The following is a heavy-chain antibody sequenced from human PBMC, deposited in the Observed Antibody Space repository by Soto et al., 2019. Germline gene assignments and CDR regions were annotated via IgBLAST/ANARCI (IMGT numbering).Heavy chain of an antibody. V-gene: IGHV3-23*01. CDR2: ITGSGDIT. CDR3: AKEEDSGGYKRFSFDF. CDR1: GFTFTFYA. Sequence: QAGGSLRLSCAASGFTFTFYAMSWVRQAPGKGLQWVSGITGSGDITYYADSVKDRFTISRDNSKNTLYLQMNSLRAEDTAVYYCAKEEDSGGYKRFSFDFWGQGALVTVSS. D-gene: IGHD3-22*01. J-gene: IGHJ4*02.